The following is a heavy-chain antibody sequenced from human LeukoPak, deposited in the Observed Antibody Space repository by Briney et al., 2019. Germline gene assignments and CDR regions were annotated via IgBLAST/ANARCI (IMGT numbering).Heavy chain of an antibody. V-gene: IGHV1-46*01. CDR1: GYTFTSYY. J-gene: IGHJ4*02. CDR2: INPSGGST. CDR3: ARDQDSSHHVITPGDLDY. D-gene: IGHD6-19*01. Sequence: ASVKVSCKASGYTFTSYYMHWVRQAPGQGLEWMGIINPSGGSTSYAQKFQGRVTMTRDTSTSTVYMELSSLRSEDTAVYYCARDQDSSHHVITPGDLDYWGQGTLVTVSS.